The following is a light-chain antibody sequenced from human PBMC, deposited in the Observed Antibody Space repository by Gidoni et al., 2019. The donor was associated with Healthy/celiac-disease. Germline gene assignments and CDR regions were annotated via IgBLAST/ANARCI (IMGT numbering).Light chain of an antibody. CDR1: SRDVGGYNY. CDR2: EVS. V-gene: IGLV2-14*01. Sequence: QSPLTQPASVSGSPGQSITISCSGTSRDVGGYNYVPWYHQHPGKAPKLMIYEVSNRPSGVSNRFSGSKSGNTASLTISGLQAEDEADYYCSSYTSSSTLVFGGGTKLTVL. CDR3: SSYTSSSTLV. J-gene: IGLJ2*01.